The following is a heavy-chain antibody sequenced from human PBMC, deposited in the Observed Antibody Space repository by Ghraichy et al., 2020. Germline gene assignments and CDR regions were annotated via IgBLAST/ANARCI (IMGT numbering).Heavy chain of an antibody. Sequence: ASVKVSCKVSGYTLTELSMHWVRQSPGKGLDWMGGFDPEDGETIYAQKFQGRVTMTEDTSTDTAYMELSSLRSEDTAVYYCATGPSGSYSQCWGQGTLVTVSS. D-gene: IGHD1-26*01. CDR3: ATGPSGSYSQC. CDR1: GYTLTELS. CDR2: FDPEDGET. J-gene: IGHJ4*02. V-gene: IGHV1-24*01.